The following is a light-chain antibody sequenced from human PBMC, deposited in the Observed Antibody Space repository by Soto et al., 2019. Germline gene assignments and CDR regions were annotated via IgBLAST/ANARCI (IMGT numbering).Light chain of an antibody. CDR1: QSVSTY. CDR2: EAS. J-gene: IGKJ1*01. CDR3: QQRGHWPRT. V-gene: IGKV3-11*01. Sequence: EVVLTQSPATMSLYPGEGATLSCRASQSVSTYLAWYQQKPGQAPRLLIFEASKRATGIPDRISGSGSGTDFTLTISSLEPEDVAVYYCQQRGHWPRTFGQGTKVEMK.